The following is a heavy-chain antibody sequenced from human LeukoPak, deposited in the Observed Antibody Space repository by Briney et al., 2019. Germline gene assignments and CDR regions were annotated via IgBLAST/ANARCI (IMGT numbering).Heavy chain of an antibody. CDR2: FDPEDGET. CDR1: GYTFTSYG. J-gene: IGHJ6*02. Sequence: GASVKVSCKASGYTFTSYGISWVRQAPGKGLEWMGGFDPEDGETIYAQKFQGRVTMTEDTSTDTAYMELSSLRSEDTAVYYCAAVYGSGTRHYYYGMDVWGQGTTVTVSS. D-gene: IGHD3-10*01. V-gene: IGHV1-24*01. CDR3: AAVYGSGTRHYYYGMDV.